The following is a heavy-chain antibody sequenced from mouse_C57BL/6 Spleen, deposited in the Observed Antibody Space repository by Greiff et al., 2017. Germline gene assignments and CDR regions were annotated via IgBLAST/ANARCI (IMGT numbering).Heavy chain of an antibody. J-gene: IGHJ4*01. CDR1: GYTFTDHT. Sequence: VKLMESDAELVRPGASVKISCKVSGYTFTDHTIHWMKQRPEQGLEWIGYIYPRDGSTKYNEKFKGKATLTADKSSSTAYMQLNSLTSEDSAVYFCARRLLRSYLRAMDYWGQGTSVTVSS. CDR2: IYPRDGST. V-gene: IGHV1-78*01. D-gene: IGHD1-1*01. CDR3: ARRLLRSYLRAMDY.